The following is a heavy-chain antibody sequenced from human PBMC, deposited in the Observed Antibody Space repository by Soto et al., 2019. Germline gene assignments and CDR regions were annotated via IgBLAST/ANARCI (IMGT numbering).Heavy chain of an antibody. J-gene: IGHJ4*02. D-gene: IGHD2-15*01. CDR2: IIPILGIA. CDR1: GGTFSSYT. CDR3: ARTDCSGGSCYVSLNFDY. Sequence: ASVKVSCKASGGTFSSYTISWVRQAPGQGLEWMGRIIPILGIANYAQKFQGRVTITADKSTSTAYMELSSLRSEDTAVYYCARTDCSGGSCYVSLNFDYWGQGTLVTVSS. V-gene: IGHV1-69*02.